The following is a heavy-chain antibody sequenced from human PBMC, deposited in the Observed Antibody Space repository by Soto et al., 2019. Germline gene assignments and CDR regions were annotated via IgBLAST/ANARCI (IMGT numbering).Heavy chain of an antibody. D-gene: IGHD1-26*01. CDR3: GRSVVGATGEILYNAMDV. V-gene: IGHV1-3*01. J-gene: IGHJ6*02. CDR2: INPASGHT. CDR1: GYTFTTYA. Sequence: QVQLVQSGAEVKKPGASVKVSCKASGYTFTTYALHWVRQAPGQRPEWMGWINPASGHTKYSKKFKDRVTITRDTSASTGEMELSSLRSEDTAVYYCGRSVVGATGEILYNAMDVWGQGTTVTVSS.